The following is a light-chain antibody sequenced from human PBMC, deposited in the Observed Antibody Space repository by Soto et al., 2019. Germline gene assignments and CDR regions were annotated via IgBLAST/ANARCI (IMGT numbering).Light chain of an antibody. CDR3: AAWDDSLNGPV. J-gene: IGLJ2*01. CDR2: YDD. Sequence: QSVLTQPPSVSGAPRQRVTISCSGSNSNIGNNAVNWYQQLPGKAPKLLIYYDDLLPSGVSDRFSGSKSGTSASVAISGLQSEDEAGYYCAAWDDSLNGPVFGGGTKVTVL. CDR1: NSNIGNNA. V-gene: IGLV1-36*01.